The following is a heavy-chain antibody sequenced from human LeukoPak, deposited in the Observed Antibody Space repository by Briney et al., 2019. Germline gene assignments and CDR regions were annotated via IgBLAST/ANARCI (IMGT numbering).Heavy chain of an antibody. D-gene: IGHD6-6*01. CDR2: ISSSGSSI. V-gene: IGHV3-11*04. CDR1: GFTFSDYY. Sequence: GGSLRLSCAASGFTFSDYYMSWIRQAPGKRLEWVSCISSSGSSIYYADSVKGRFTISRDNAKNALYLQMNSLRAEDTAVYYCAREGWYSSSPRWFDPWGQGTLVTVS. CDR3: AREGWYSSSPRWFDP. J-gene: IGHJ5*02.